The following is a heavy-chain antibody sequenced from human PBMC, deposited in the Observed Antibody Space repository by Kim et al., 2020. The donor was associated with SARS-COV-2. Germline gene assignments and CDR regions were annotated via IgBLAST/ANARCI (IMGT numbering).Heavy chain of an antibody. D-gene: IGHD3-3*01. V-gene: IGHV4-59*08. CDR3: VRLSAYYDFWSGYSGYMDV. CDR1: GGSISSYY. Sequence: SETLSLTCTVSGGSISSYYWSWIRQPPGKGLEWIGYIYYSGSTNYNPSLKSRVTISVDTSKNQFSLKLSSVTAADTAVYYCVRLSAYYDFWSGYSGYMDVWGKGTTVTVSS. J-gene: IGHJ6*03. CDR2: IYYSGST.